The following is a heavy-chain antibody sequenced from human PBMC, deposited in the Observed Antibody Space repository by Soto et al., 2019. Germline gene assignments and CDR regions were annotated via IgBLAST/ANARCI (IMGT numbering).Heavy chain of an antibody. D-gene: IGHD3-10*01. CDR3: ARDVYYGSGSYYFDI. Sequence: QVQLQESGPGLVKPSETLSLTCTVSGGSISSYYWSWIRQPPGKGLEWIGYIYYSGSTNYNPSLKSRVTISVDTSKNQCSLKLSSVTAADTAVYYCARDVYYGSGSYYFDIWGQGTMVTVSS. V-gene: IGHV4-59*01. CDR1: GGSISSYY. CDR2: IYYSGST. J-gene: IGHJ3*02.